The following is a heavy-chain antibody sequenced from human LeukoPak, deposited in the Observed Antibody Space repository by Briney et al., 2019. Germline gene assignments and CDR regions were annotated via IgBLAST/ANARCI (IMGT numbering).Heavy chain of an antibody. V-gene: IGHV3-30*03. J-gene: IGHJ4*02. Sequence: PGGSLRLSCVASGFTFSSYSMNWVRQAPGKGLEWVAVISYDGSNKYYADSVKGRFTISRDNSKNTLYLQMNSLRAEDTAVCYCADNFDYWGQGTLVTVSS. CDR2: ISYDGSNK. CDR1: GFTFSSYS. CDR3: ADNFDY.